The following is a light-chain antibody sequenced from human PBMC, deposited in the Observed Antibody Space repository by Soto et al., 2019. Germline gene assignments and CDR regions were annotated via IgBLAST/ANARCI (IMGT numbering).Light chain of an antibody. Sequence: QLVLTQSPSASASLGASVKLTCTLSSGHRSYGIAWHQQQPEKGPRYLMHINSDGSLTKGDGIPDRFSGSSSGAERYLTISSLQSEDEADYYCQTWGTGIQWVFGGGTKLTVL. CDR3: QTWGTGIQWV. CDR2: INSDGSL. CDR1: SGHRSYG. V-gene: IGLV4-69*01. J-gene: IGLJ3*02.